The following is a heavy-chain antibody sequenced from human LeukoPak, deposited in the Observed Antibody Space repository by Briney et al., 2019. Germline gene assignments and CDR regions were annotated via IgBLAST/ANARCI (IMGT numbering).Heavy chain of an antibody. Sequence: GGSLRLSCAASGFTFSTYWMSWVRQAPGKGLEWVANIRKDGSDIHYVDSVKGRFTISRDNAKNSLYLQMNSLRAEDTAVYYCARDSIAAAGTGDYWGQGTLVTVSS. CDR2: IRKDGSDI. J-gene: IGHJ4*02. D-gene: IGHD6-13*01. V-gene: IGHV3-7*01. CDR3: ARDSIAAAGTGDY. CDR1: GFTFSTYW.